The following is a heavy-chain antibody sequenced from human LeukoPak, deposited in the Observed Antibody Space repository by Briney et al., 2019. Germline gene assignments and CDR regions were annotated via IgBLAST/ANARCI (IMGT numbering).Heavy chain of an antibody. D-gene: IGHD3-9*01. Sequence: GPVKVSCKASGYTFPSYGISWVRPAPGQGLEWMGWIRAYNGNTNYAQKLQGRVTMTTDTSTSTAYMELRSLRSDDTAVYYCARVGSHYDILTGYYNWGQGTLVTVSS. CDR1: GYTFPSYG. CDR3: ARVGSHYDILTGYYN. V-gene: IGHV1-18*01. J-gene: IGHJ4*02. CDR2: IRAYNGNT.